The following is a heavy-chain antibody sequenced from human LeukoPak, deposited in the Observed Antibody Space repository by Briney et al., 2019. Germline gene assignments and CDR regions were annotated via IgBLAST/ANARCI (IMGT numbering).Heavy chain of an antibody. J-gene: IGHJ1*01. V-gene: IGHV1-18*01. CDR2: ISADSGNT. CDR3: ARVLGSSGWSPTQYFQH. Sequence: ASVEVPCKASGYTFTTYGISWVRQAPGQGLEWMGWISADSGNTNYAQNFHGRLTLTTATSTSTVYMELRSLRSNDTAVYYCARVLGSSGWSPTQYFQHWGQGTLVTVSS. CDR1: GYTFTTYG. D-gene: IGHD6-19*01.